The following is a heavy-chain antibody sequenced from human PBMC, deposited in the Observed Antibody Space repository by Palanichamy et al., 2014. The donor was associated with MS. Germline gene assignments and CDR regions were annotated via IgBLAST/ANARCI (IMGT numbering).Heavy chain of an antibody. CDR2: IKRKANGGTI. Sequence: EVQLVESWGEAWDSRGRSLRLSCTGSGFTFGDSTMGWFRQAPGKGVEWVGFIKRKANGGTIEYAASVRGRFIISRDDSSSVAYLQMNSLKTEDTAVYYCTKMRGWLSDSWGQGTLVTVSS. CDR3: TKMRGWLSDS. CDR1: GFTFGDST. J-gene: IGHJ4*02. V-gene: IGHV3-49*03. D-gene: IGHD5-12*01.